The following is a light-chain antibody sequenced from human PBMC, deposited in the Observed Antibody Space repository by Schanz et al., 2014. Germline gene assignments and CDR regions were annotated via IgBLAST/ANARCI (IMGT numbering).Light chain of an antibody. J-gene: IGKJ2*01. CDR1: ESISNNY. Sequence: EIVLTQSPGTLSLSPGERATLSCRASESISNNYLAWYQQKPGQASRLLIYGASIRATGIPDRFSGSGSGTDFTLTFSRLEPEDFAVYYCQQYGRSPPTFGQGTKLEIK. V-gene: IGKV3-20*01. CDR3: QQYGRSPPT. CDR2: GAS.